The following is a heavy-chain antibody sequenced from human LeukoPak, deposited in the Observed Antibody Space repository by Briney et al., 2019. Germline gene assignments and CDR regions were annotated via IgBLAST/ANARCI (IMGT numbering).Heavy chain of an antibody. CDR1: GGSISSSSYY. Sequence: SETLSLTCTVSGGSISSSSYYWGWIRQPPGKGLEWIGSIYYSGSTYYNPSLKSRVTISVDKSKNQFSLKLSSVTAADTAVYYCATRIMITFGGVIVYWGQGTLVTVSS. CDR2: IYYSGST. J-gene: IGHJ4*02. D-gene: IGHD3-16*02. V-gene: IGHV4-39*07. CDR3: ATRIMITFGGVIVY.